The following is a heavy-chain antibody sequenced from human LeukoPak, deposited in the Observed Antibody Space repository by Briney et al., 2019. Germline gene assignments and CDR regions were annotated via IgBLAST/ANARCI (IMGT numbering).Heavy chain of an antibody. D-gene: IGHD3-16*02. J-gene: IGHJ4*02. CDR1: GYTFTGYY. V-gene: IGHV1-2*02. Sequence: ASVKVSCKASGYTFTGYYMHWVRQAPGQGLEWMGWINPNSGDTNYAQKFQGRVTMTRDTSISTAYMELSRLRPDGTAVYYCARDRAVGFLITFGGVISDYWGQGTLVTVSS. CDR2: INPNSGDT. CDR3: ARDRAVGFLITFGGVISDY.